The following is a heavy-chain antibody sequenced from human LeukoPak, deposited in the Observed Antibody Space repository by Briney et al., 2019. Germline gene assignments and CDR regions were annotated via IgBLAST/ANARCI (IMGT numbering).Heavy chain of an antibody. CDR1: GGSISSGGYY. J-gene: IGHJ4*02. CDR2: IYYSGST. Sequence: PSETLSLTCTVSGGSISSGGYYWSWIRQHPGKGLEWIGYIYYSGSTYYNPSLKSRVTMSVDTSKNQFSLKLSSVTAADTAVYYCARGGDRFLPFDYWGQGTLVTVSS. CDR3: ARGGDRFLPFDY. D-gene: IGHD3-3*01. V-gene: IGHV4-31*03.